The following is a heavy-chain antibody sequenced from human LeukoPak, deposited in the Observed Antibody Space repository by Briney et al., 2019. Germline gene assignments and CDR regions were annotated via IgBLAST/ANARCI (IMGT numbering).Heavy chain of an antibody. Sequence: GESLKISCKGSGYSFTSYWISWVRQMPGKGLEWMGRIDPSDSYTNYSPSFQGHVTISADKSISTACLQWSSLKASDTAIYYCAIGLFSSSWCFDYWGQGTLVPVSS. D-gene: IGHD6-13*01. CDR1: GYSFTSYW. CDR3: AIGLFSSSWCFDY. CDR2: IDPSDSYT. V-gene: IGHV5-10-1*01. J-gene: IGHJ4*02.